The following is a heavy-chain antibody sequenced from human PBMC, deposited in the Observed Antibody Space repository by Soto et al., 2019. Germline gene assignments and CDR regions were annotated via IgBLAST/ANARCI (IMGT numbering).Heavy chain of an antibody. CDR1: GGSVSSNSAA. CDR2: TYYRSKWYN. J-gene: IGHJ6*02. V-gene: IGHV6-1*01. CDR3: ARAYSSSWSYYYGMDV. D-gene: IGHD6-13*01. Sequence: SETLSLTCAISGGSVSSNSAAWNWIRQSPSRGLEWLGRTYYRSKWYNDYAVSVKSRITINQDTSKNQFSLQLNSVTPEDTAVYYCARAYSSSWSYYYGMDVWGQGTTVTVSS.